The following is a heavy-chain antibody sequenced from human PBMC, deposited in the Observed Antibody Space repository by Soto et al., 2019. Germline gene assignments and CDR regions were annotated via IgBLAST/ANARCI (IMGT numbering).Heavy chain of an antibody. CDR3: ATVSQLWPDAFDI. CDR2: FDPEDGET. CDR1: GYTLTELS. V-gene: IGHV1-24*01. J-gene: IGHJ3*02. Sequence: ASVKVSFKVSGYTLTELSMHWVRQAPGKGLEWMGGFDPEDGETIYAQKFQGRVIMTEDTSTDTAYMELSSLRPEDTAVYYCATVSQLWPDAFDIWGQGTMVTVSS. D-gene: IGHD5-18*01.